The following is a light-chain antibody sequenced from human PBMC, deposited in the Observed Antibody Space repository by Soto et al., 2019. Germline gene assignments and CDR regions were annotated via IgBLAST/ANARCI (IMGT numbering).Light chain of an antibody. CDR3: HQSYTTPQT. Sequence: DIQMTQSPSSLSASVGARVTITCRASQSVITYLNWYQQKPGKAPKVLIYAASSLQSGVPSRFSGSGSGTDFTLTISSLQPEDVAPYYCHQSYTTPQTFGQGTKVEIK. V-gene: IGKV1-39*01. CDR1: QSVITY. J-gene: IGKJ1*01. CDR2: AAS.